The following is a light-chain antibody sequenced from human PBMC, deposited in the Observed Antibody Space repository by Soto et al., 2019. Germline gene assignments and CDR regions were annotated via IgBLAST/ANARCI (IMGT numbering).Light chain of an antibody. CDR3: HQYGSSPNP. CDR2: AAS. J-gene: IGKJ2*01. Sequence: EIVLTQSPDTLSLSPGERATLSCRASQSVIGSYLAWYQQKPGQAPRLLIYAASSRAPGIPDRFSGSGSGTDFTLTISRLEPEDFVLYYCHQYGSSPNPFGQGTKLEIK. CDR1: QSVIGSY. V-gene: IGKV3-20*01.